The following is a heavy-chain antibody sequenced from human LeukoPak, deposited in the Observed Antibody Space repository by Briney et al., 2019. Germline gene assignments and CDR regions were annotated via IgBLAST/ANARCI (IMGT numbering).Heavy chain of an antibody. CDR2: IIPIFGTA. CDR1: GGTFSSYA. CDR3: ARAAAGRKDWFDP. D-gene: IGHD6-13*01. V-gene: IGHV1-69*05. J-gene: IGHJ5*02. Sequence: ASVKVSCKASGGTFSSYAISWVRQAPGQGLEWMGGIIPIFGTANYAQKFQGRVTMTRDTSTSTVYMELSSLRSEDTAVYYCARAAAGRKDWFDPWGQGTLVTVSS.